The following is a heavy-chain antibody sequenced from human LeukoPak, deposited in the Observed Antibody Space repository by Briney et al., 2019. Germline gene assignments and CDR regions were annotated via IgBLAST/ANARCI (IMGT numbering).Heavy chain of an antibody. Sequence: GGSLRLSCAASGFTFSSYWMSWVRQAPGKGLEWVANIKQDGSEKYYADSVKGRFTISRDNSKNTLYLQMNSLRAEDTAVYYCAKDGFYCSGGSCPLDYWGQGTLVTVSS. J-gene: IGHJ4*02. CDR3: AKDGFYCSGGSCPLDY. V-gene: IGHV3-7*01. D-gene: IGHD2-15*01. CDR2: IKQDGSEK. CDR1: GFTFSSYW.